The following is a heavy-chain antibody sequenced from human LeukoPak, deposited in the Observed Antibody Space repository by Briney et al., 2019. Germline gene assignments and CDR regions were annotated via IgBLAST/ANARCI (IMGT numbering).Heavy chain of an antibody. CDR3: ASLPTYYYDSSALDI. CDR1: GGTFSSYA. D-gene: IGHD3-22*01. Sequence: SVKVSCKASGGTFSSYAISWVRQAPGQGLEWMGGSIPIFGTPNYAQKFQGRVPITADESTSTAYMEPSSLRSDDTAVYYCASLPTYYYDSSALDIWGQGTMVTVSS. V-gene: IGHV1-69*01. CDR2: SIPIFGTP. J-gene: IGHJ3*02.